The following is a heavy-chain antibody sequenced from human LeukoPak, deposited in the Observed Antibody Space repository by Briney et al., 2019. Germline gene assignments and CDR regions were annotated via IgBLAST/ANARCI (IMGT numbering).Heavy chain of an antibody. CDR2: ITGSSTYI. J-gene: IGHJ4*02. D-gene: IGHD4-17*01. CDR1: GFTFSSYG. Sequence: GGSLRLSCGASGFTFSSYGMNWVRQAPGKGLEWVSSITGSSTYIFYAESVKGRFTISRDKAKNSLYLQMNSLRVEDTAVYYCARRYGDYGRYFDHWGQGALVTVSS. CDR3: ARRYGDYGRYFDH. V-gene: IGHV3-21*01.